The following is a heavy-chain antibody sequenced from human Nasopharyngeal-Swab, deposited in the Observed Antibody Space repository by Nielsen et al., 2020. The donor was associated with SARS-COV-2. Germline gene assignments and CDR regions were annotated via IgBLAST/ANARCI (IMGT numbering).Heavy chain of an antibody. CDR2: IWSDGSNK. J-gene: IGHJ3*02. V-gene: IGHV3-33*01. CDR1: GFTFSSYG. Sequence: GESLKISCAASGFTFSSYGMHWVRQAPGKGLEWVAVIWSDGSNKYYADSVKGRFTISRDNSKNTLYLQMNSLRAEDTAVYYCAREGRFGELFGAFDIWGQGTMVTVSS. CDR3: AREGRFGELFGAFDI. D-gene: IGHD3-10*01.